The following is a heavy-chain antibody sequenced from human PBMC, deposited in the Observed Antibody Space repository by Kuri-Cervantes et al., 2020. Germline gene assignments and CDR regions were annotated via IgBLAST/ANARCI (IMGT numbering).Heavy chain of an antibody. V-gene: IGHV3-53*01. D-gene: IGHD2-2*01. Sequence: GESLKISCAAAGFTVSSNYIRWVRQAPGKGLEWVSSIYSGGRTYYAGSVKGRFTISRHNSKNTLYFHMNSLRAEDTAVYFCARGTAIVGIPAALRFDPWGQGTLVTVSS. CDR3: ARGTAIVGIPAALRFDP. J-gene: IGHJ5*02. CDR1: GFTVSSNY. CDR2: IYSGGRT.